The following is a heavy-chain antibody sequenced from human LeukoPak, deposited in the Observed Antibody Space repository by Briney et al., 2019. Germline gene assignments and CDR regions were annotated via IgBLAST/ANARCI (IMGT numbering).Heavy chain of an antibody. CDR2: INHSGST. D-gene: IGHD3-3*01. Sequence: PSETLSLTCAVYGGSFSGYYWSWIRQPPGKGLEWIGEINHSGSTNYNPSLKSRVTISVDTSKNQFSLKLSSGTAADTAVYYCARGPDYDFWSADYYYGMDVWGQGTTVTVSS. CDR3: ARGPDYDFWSADYYYGMDV. V-gene: IGHV4-34*01. CDR1: GGSFSGYY. J-gene: IGHJ6*02.